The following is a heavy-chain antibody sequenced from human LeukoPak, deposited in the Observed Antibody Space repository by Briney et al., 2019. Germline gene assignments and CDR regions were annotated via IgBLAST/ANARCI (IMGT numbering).Heavy chain of an antibody. D-gene: IGHD3-10*01. CDR3: ARDDTMVVDFDI. CDR1: GFTFSSYS. V-gene: IGHV3-21*01. Sequence: GGSLRLSCAASGFTFSSYSMNWVRQAPGKGLEWVSSISSSSSYIYYADSVKGRFTISRDNAKNSLYLQMNSLRAEDTAVYYCARDDTMVVDFDIWGQGTMVTVSS. CDR2: ISSSSSYI. J-gene: IGHJ3*02.